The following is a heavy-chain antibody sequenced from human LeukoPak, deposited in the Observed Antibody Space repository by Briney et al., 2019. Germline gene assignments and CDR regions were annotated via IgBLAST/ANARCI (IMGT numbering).Heavy chain of an antibody. CDR1: GFTFSNYG. J-gene: IGHJ4*02. Sequence: PGGSLRLSCAASGFTFSNYGIHWVRQAPGKGLEWVAFIRYDGSNKYYADSVKGRFTISRDNSKNTLFLQMNSLRVEDTAVYYCARDGDGDYVFSYYFDYWGQGTLVTVSS. CDR2: IRYDGSNK. D-gene: IGHD4-17*01. V-gene: IGHV3-30*02. CDR3: ARDGDGDYVFSYYFDY.